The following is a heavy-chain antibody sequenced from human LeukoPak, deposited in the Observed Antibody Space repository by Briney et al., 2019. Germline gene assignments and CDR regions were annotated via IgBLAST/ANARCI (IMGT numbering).Heavy chain of an antibody. CDR1: GGSFSGYY. CDR3: ARGLRPSGYDYSIGDNWYYFDY. Sequence: SETLSLTCAVYGGSFSGYYWSWIRQPPGKGLEWIGEINHSGGTNYNPSLKSRVTISVDTSKNQFSLKLSSVTAADTAVYYCARGLRPSGYDYSIGDNWYYFDYWGQGTLVTVSS. D-gene: IGHD5-12*01. J-gene: IGHJ4*02. CDR2: INHSGGT. V-gene: IGHV4-34*01.